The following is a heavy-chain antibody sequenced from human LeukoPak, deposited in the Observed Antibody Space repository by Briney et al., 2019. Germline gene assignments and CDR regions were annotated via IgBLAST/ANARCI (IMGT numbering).Heavy chain of an antibody. Sequence: GGSLRLSCAASGFTFSSSAMSWVRQAPGKGLEWVSNISGSGSGGSTYYADSVKGRFTISRDNSKNTLYLQMNSLRAEDTAVYYCAKRSADSSGYCFDYWGQGALVTVSS. CDR2: ISGSGSGGST. J-gene: IGHJ4*02. CDR3: AKRSADSSGYCFDY. D-gene: IGHD3-22*01. CDR1: GFTFSSSA. V-gene: IGHV3-23*01.